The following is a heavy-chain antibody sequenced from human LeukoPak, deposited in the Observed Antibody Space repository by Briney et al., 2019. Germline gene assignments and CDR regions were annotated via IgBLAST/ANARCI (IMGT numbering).Heavy chain of an antibody. CDR2: IGTAGDT. V-gene: IGHV3-13*04. Sequence: GGSLRLSCAASGFTFSSYDMHWVRHATGKGLEWVSAIGTAGDTYYPGSVKGRFTISRENAKNSLYLQMNSLRAGDTAVYYCARGIAAAGFDAFDIWGQGTMVTVSS. CDR1: GFTFSSYD. D-gene: IGHD6-13*01. J-gene: IGHJ3*02. CDR3: ARGIAAAGFDAFDI.